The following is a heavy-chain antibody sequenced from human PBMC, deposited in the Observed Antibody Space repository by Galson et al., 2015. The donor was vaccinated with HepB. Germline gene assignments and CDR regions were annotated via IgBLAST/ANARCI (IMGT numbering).Heavy chain of an antibody. J-gene: IGHJ4*02. V-gene: IGHV3-21*01. CDR2: MSSSTNYI. CDR1: GSILSSYS. Sequence: SLRLSCAASGSILSSYSMNWVRQAPGKGLEWVSSMSSSTNYIYYADSVKGRFTVSIDNAKNSLFLQMNSLRAEDTAVYYCTTDQNYYDSSGYHIAYFDYWGQGTLVTVSS. D-gene: IGHD3-22*01. CDR3: TTDQNYYDSSGYHIAYFDY.